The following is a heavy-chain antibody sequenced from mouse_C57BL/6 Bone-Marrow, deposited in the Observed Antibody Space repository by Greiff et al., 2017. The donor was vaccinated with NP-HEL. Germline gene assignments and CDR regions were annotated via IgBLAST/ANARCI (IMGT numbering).Heavy chain of an antibody. D-gene: IGHD1-1*01. CDR2: IHPNSGST. CDR3: ARPSYGSGFAY. J-gene: IGHJ3*01. CDR1: GYTFTSYW. V-gene: IGHV1-64*01. Sequence: QVQLQQPGAELVKPGASVKLSCKASGYTFTSYWMHWVKPRPGQGLEWIGMIHPNSGSTNYNEKFKSKATLTVDKSSRTTYMQLSSLTSEDSAIYCCARPSYGSGFAYWGQGTLVTVSA.